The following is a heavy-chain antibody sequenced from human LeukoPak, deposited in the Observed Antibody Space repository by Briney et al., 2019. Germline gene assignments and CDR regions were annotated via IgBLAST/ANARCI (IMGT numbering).Heavy chain of an antibody. CDR2: INPNSGGT. V-gene: IGHV1-2*02. CDR1: GYTFTGYY. D-gene: IGHD3-16*01. J-gene: IGHJ5*02. Sequence: ASGKVSCKASGYTFTGYYMHWVRQAPGQGLEWMGWINPNSGGTNYAQKFQGRVTMTRDTSISTAYMELSRLRSDDTAVYYCAREDVGYDYIWGSQFDPWGQGTLVTVSS. CDR3: AREDVGYDYIWGSQFDP.